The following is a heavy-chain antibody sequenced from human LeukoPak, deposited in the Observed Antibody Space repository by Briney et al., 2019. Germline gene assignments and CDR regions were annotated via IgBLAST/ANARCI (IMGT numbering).Heavy chain of an antibody. CDR2: ISAYNGNT. CDR1: GYTFTSYG. Sequence: ASVKVSCKASGYTFTSYGISWVRQAPGQGLEWMGWISAYNGNTNYAQKLQGRVTMTTDTSTSTAYMELRSLGSDDTAEYYCARSGYDYSWFDPWGQGTLVTVSS. D-gene: IGHD5-12*01. CDR3: ARSGYDYSWFDP. J-gene: IGHJ5*02. V-gene: IGHV1-18*01.